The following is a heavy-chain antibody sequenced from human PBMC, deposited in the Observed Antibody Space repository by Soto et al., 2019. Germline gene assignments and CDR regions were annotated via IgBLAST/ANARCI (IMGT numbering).Heavy chain of an antibody. V-gene: IGHV4-31*03. CDR2: IYYSGST. CDR1: GGSISSGGYY. Sequence: QVQLQESGPGLVKPSQTLSLTCTVSGGSISSGGYYWSWIRQHPGKGLEWIGYIYYSGSTYYNPSLKSRVTISVDTSKNQFSLKLSSVTAADTAVYYCARGAPSAYSSSWYDLDYWGQGTLVTVSS. J-gene: IGHJ4*02. CDR3: ARGAPSAYSSSWYDLDY. D-gene: IGHD6-13*01.